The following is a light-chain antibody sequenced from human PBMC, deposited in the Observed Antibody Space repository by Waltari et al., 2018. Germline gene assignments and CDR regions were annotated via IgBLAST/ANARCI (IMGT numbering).Light chain of an antibody. Sequence: EIVLTQSPGTLSVSPGERVTVSCRASQTITGSWLTWYHQKPGQAPRLLIYGAYNRAPGIPDRFSGSGSGTDFTLTISRLEPEDSAVYYCQQYDGSVVTFGGGTKVEIK. CDR2: GAY. CDR3: QQYDGSVVT. V-gene: IGKV3-20*01. CDR1: QTITGSW. J-gene: IGKJ4*01.